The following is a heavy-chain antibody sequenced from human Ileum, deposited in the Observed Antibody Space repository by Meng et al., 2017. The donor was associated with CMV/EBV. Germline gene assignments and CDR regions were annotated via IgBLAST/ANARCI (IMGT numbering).Heavy chain of an antibody. CDR3: ARDSYSSSWAMDY. CDR1: GGSISSGSYY. D-gene: IGHD6-13*01. V-gene: IGHV4-61*02. Sequence: QVQWQESGPGLVKPSQTLSLTCTVSGGSISSGSYYWSWIRQPAGKGLEWIGRIYTSGSTNYNPSLKSRVTISVDTSKNQFSLKLSSVTAADTAVYYCARDSYSSSWAMDYWGQGTLVTVSS. J-gene: IGHJ4*02. CDR2: IYTSGST.